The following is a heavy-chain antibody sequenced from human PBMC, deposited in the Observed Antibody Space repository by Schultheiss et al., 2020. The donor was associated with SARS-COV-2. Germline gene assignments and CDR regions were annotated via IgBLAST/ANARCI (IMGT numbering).Heavy chain of an antibody. CDR3: AKDAAAGESYYYYMDV. D-gene: IGHD3-10*01. Sequence: GGSLRLSCAASGFTVSSNYMSWVRQAPGKGLEWVSVIYSGGSTYYADSVKGRFTISRDNAKNSLYLQMNSLRAEDTALYYCAKDAAAGESYYYYMDVWGKGTTVTVSS. CDR1: GFTVSSNY. J-gene: IGHJ6*03. V-gene: IGHV3-53*05. CDR2: IYSGGST.